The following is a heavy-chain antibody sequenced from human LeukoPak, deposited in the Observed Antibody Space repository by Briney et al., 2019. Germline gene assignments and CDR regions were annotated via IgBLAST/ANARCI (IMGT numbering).Heavy chain of an antibody. D-gene: IGHD5-12*01. J-gene: IGHJ4*02. CDR2: IIGSSGST. Sequence: GGSLRLSCVASGFSFNNYAMNWVRQAPGKGLEWVSLIIGSSGSTFYADSVKGRFTISRDKSKNTLYLQMNSLRAEDTAVYYCAKGAYDYIEIAYFDYWGQGSGVTVSS. CDR3: AKGAYDYIEIAYFDY. CDR1: GFSFNNYA. V-gene: IGHV3-23*01.